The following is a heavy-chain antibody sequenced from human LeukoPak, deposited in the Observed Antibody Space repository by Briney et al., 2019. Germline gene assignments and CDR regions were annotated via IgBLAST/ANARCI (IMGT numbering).Heavy chain of an antibody. CDR1: GGSFSGNY. J-gene: IGHJ4*02. V-gene: IGHV4-34*01. D-gene: IGHD6-19*01. CDR2: INHSGST. Sequence: SEILSLTCAVYGGSFSGNYWSWIRQPPGKGLEWIGEINHSGSTNYNPSLKSRVTISVDTSKNQFSLKLTSVTAADTAVYYCASPYSSRFDYWGQGTLVTVSS. CDR3: ASPYSSRFDY.